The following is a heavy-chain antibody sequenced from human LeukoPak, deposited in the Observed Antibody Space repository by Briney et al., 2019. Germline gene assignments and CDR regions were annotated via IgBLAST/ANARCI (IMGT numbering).Heavy chain of an antibody. V-gene: IGHV1-46*01. CDR1: GYTFTSYY. CDR2: INPSGGST. CDR3: ARETYYYDSSGYYGGGY. D-gene: IGHD3-22*01. Sequence: ASVKVSCKASGYTFTSYYMHWVRQAPGQGLEWMGIINPSGGSTSYAQKFQGRVTMTRDTSTSTVYMELSSLRSEDTAVYYCARETYYYDSSGYYGGGYWGQGTLVTVSS. J-gene: IGHJ4*02.